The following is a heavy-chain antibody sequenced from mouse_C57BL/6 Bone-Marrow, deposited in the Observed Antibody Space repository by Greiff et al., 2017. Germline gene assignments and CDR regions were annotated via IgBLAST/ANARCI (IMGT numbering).Heavy chain of an antibody. CDR1: GYTFTSYD. D-gene: IGHD2-1*01. Sequence: QVHVKQSGPELVKPGASVKLSCKASGYTFTSYDINWVKQRPGQGLEWIGWIYPRDGSTKYNEKFKGKATLTVDTSSSTAYMELHSLTSEDSAVYFCARWDGNYAETVYYWGQGTTLTVSS. J-gene: IGHJ2*01. V-gene: IGHV1-85*01. CDR3: ARWDGNYAETVYY. CDR2: IYPRDGST.